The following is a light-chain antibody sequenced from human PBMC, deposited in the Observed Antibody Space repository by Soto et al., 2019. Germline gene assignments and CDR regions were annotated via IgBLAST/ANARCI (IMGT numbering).Light chain of an antibody. CDR2: GAS. J-gene: IGKJ1*01. Sequence: EIVLTQSPATLSLSPGERATLSCWASQSVNRYLVWYQQKPGQAPRLLIYGASKRATGFPARFSGSGSGTDFTLTISSLQSEDFAVYYCQQYNNWPWTFGQGTKVDI. V-gene: IGKV3-15*01. CDR3: QQYNNWPWT. CDR1: QSVNRY.